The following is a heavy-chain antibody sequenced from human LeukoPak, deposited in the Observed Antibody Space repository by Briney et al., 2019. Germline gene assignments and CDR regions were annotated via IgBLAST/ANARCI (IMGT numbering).Heavy chain of an antibody. CDR2: IYTSGST. Sequence: PSDTLCLTHNTAGSSISSECGSWTRDPAGKRKEWIGRIYTSGSTNYNPSLKSRVTMSVDTSKNQFSLKLSSVTAADTAVYYCARDSINSGYDLLDSAWGQGTLVTVSS. J-gene: IGHJ5*02. D-gene: IGHD5-12*01. CDR3: ARDSINSGYDLLDSA. CDR1: GSSISSEC. V-gene: IGHV4-4*07.